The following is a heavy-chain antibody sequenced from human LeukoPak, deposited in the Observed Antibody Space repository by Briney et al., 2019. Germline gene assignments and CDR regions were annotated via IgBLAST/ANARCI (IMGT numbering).Heavy chain of an antibody. CDR1: GGTFSSYA. J-gene: IGHJ3*02. CDR3: ATVSLYGDYQRGAFDI. D-gene: IGHD4-17*01. Sequence: ASVKVSCKASGGTFSSYAISWVRQAPGQGLEWMGGIIPIFGTANYAQKFQGRVTITADESTSTAYMELSSLRSEDTAVYYCATVSLYGDYQRGAFDIWGQGTMVTVSS. CDR2: IIPIFGTA. V-gene: IGHV1-69*13.